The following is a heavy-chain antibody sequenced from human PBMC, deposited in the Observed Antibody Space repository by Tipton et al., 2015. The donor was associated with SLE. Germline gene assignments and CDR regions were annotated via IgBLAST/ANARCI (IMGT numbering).Heavy chain of an antibody. CDR1: GLNVTESF. CDR3: AGDAYGTRTDH. D-gene: IGHD1-1*01. V-gene: IGHV3-66*02. CDR2: LYSGGNK. J-gene: IGHJ4*02. Sequence: SLRLSCAASGLNVTESFMTWVRQAPGKGPEWVSVLYSGGNKYYADSVKGRFTLSRDTSKNTVYLQMKRLRIEDTALYYCAGDAYGTRTDHWGQGTQVTVSS.